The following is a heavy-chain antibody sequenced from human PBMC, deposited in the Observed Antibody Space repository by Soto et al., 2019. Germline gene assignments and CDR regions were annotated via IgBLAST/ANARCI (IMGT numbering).Heavy chain of an antibody. V-gene: IGHV1-69*13. J-gene: IGHJ6*02. CDR3: ARDREGSSIAALSYYYYGMDV. Sequence: SVKVSCKASEGTFSSYAISWVRQAPGQGLEWMGGIIPIFGTANYAQKFQGRVTITADESTSTAYMELSSLRSEDTAVYYCARDREGSSIAALSYYYYGMDVWGQGTTVTVSS. CDR2: IIPIFGTA. D-gene: IGHD6-6*01. CDR1: EGTFSSYA.